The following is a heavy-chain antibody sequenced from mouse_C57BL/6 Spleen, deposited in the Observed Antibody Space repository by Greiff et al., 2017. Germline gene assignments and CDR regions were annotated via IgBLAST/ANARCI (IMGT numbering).Heavy chain of an antibody. V-gene: IGHV10-1*01. Sequence: DVKLVESGGGLVQPKGSLKLSCAASGFSFNTYAMNWVRQAPGKGLEWVALIRSKSNNYETYYADSVKDRFTIYRDDSESMLYLKMNNLKTEDTARYYCGRTNDYGSSIFAYWGQGTLVTVSA. D-gene: IGHD1-1*01. CDR3: GRTNDYGSSIFAY. J-gene: IGHJ3*01. CDR2: IRSKSNNYET. CDR1: GFSFNTYA.